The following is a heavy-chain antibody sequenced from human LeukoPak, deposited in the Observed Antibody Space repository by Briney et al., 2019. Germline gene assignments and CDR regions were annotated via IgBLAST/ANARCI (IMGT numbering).Heavy chain of an antibody. Sequence: GGSLRLSCAASGFTFSSYWMSWVRQAPGKGLERVANIKQDGSEKYYVDSVKGRFTISRDNAKNSLYLQMNSLRAEDTAVYYCARDDCSSISCYHNWFDPWGQGTLVTVSS. CDR3: ARDDCSSISCYHNWFDP. CDR2: IKQDGSEK. V-gene: IGHV3-7*01. CDR1: GFTFSSYW. D-gene: IGHD2-2*01. J-gene: IGHJ5*02.